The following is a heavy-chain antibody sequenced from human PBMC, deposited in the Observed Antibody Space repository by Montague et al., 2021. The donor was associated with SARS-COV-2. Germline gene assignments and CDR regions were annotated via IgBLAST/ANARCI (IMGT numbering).Heavy chain of an antibody. CDR1: GGSFSGYY. CDR2: INHSGTT. V-gene: IGHV4-34*01. Sequence: SETLSLTCAVYGGSFSGYYWTWICQSPGKGLEWIAEINHSGTTNYNFNPSLRSRVTISLDTSKSQFSLKLSSVTAADTGVYYCARWDPQSLTLIGLRGKSASDYWGQGTLVTVSS. CDR3: ARWDPQSLTLIGLRGKSASDY. D-gene: IGHD4-23*01. J-gene: IGHJ4*02.